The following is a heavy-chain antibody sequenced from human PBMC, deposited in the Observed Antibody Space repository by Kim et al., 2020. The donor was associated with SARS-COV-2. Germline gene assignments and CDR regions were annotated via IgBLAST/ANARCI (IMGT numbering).Heavy chain of an antibody. CDR2: ISSSSSYI. J-gene: IGHJ4*02. D-gene: IGHD3-3*01. Sequence: GLEWVSSISSSSSYIYYADSVKCRFTISRDNAKNSLYLQMNSLRAEDTAVYYCASSQTPLYDFWSGYVYWGQGTLVTVSS. V-gene: IGHV3-21*01. CDR3: ASSQTPLYDFWSGYVY.